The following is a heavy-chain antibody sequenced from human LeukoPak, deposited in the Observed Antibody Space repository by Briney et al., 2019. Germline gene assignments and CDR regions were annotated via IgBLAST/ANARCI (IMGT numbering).Heavy chain of an antibody. J-gene: IGHJ4*02. D-gene: IGHD3-22*01. Sequence: GGSLRLSCAASGFTFSSYGMSWVRQAPGKGLEWVSAISGSGGSTYYADSVKGRFTISRDNSKNTLYLQMNSLRAEDTAVYYCAKVDYYGSSGYYPFDYWGQGTLVTVSS. V-gene: IGHV3-23*01. CDR2: ISGSGGST. CDR1: GFTFSSYG. CDR3: AKVDYYGSSGYYPFDY.